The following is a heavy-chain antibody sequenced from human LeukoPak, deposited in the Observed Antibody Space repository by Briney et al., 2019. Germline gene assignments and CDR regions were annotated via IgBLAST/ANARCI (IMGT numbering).Heavy chain of an antibody. D-gene: IGHD4-23*01. J-gene: IGHJ4*02. CDR2: IYGGGNA. CDR1: GFTVGSSY. Sequence: GGSLRLSCAASGFTVGSSYMNWVRQAPGKGLEWVSLIYGGGNAYYADSVKGRFTISRDNSKNTPYLQMNSLRAEDTAVYYCARRGDGGRSFDYWGQGTLVTVSS. CDR3: ARRGDGGRSFDY. V-gene: IGHV3-53*01.